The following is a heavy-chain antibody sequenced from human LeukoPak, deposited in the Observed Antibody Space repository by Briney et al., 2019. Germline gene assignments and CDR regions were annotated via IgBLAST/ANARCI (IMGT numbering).Heavy chain of an antibody. V-gene: IGHV1-69*01. Sequence: GSSVKVSCKASGGTFSSYAISWVRQAPGQGLEWMGGIIPIFGTANYAQKFQGRVTITADESTSTAYMELSSLRSEDTAVYYCATVARITPSAGMDVWGQGTMVTVSS. CDR2: IIPIFGTA. CDR1: GGTFSSYA. CDR3: ATVARITPSAGMDV. J-gene: IGHJ6*02. D-gene: IGHD5-24*01.